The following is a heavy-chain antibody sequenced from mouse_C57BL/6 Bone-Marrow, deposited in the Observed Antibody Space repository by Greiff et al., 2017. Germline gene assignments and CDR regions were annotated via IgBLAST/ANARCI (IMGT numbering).Heavy chain of an antibody. CDR2: IDPSDSYT. J-gene: IGHJ3*01. CDR1: GYTFTSYW. D-gene: IGHD2-12*01. CDR3: ARSYWSSLAY. Sequence: VQLQQPGAELVKPGASVKLSCKASGYTFTSYWMQWVKQRPGQGLEWIGEIDPSDSYTNYNQKFKGKATLTVDTSSSTAYMQLSSLTSEDSAVYYCARSYWSSLAYWGQGTLVTVSA. V-gene: IGHV1-50*01.